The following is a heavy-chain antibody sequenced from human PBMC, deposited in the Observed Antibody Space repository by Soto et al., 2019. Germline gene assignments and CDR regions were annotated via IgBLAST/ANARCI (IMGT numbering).Heavy chain of an antibody. J-gene: IGHJ5*02. CDR1: GFTFSSYG. D-gene: IGHD5-12*01. CDR3: ARGHGVATTMGWFDP. CDR2: IYYDGSNK. Sequence: QVLLVESGGGVVQPGRSLRLSCAASGFTFSSYGMQWVRQAPSKGLEWVAVIYYDGSNKYYADSVKGRFTISRDNSKNMLYLQMNSLRAEDTAVYYCARGHGVATTMGWFDPWGQGTPVTVSS. V-gene: IGHV3-33*01.